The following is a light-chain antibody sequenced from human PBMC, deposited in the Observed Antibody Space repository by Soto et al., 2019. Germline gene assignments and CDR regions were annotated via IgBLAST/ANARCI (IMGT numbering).Light chain of an antibody. V-gene: IGLV2-8*02. J-gene: IGLJ1*01. CDR3: SSHAGSKRV. CDR1: RSDVGGYNY. CDR2: EVN. Sequence: QSVLTQPPPGYRSPRQALTISCNGNRSDVGGYNYVSWYQQHPSKAPKLMIYEVNKRPSGVPDRFSGSKSGNTASLTVSGLQAEDEGDYYCSSHAGSKRVFGTGTKVTVL.